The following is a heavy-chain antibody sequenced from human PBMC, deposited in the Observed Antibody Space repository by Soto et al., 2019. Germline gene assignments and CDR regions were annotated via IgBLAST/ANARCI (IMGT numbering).Heavy chain of an antibody. CDR2: ISSSGSTI. V-gene: IGHV3-48*03. CDR1: GFTFSSYE. D-gene: IGHD2-2*01. J-gene: IGHJ5*02. Sequence: GGSLRLSCAASGFTFSSYEMNWVRQAPGKGLEWVSYISSSGSTIYYADSVKGRFTISRDNAKNSLYLQMNSLRAEDTAVYYCARLSYCSSSSCYDNWFDPWGQGTRVTVS. CDR3: ARLSYCSSSSCYDNWFDP.